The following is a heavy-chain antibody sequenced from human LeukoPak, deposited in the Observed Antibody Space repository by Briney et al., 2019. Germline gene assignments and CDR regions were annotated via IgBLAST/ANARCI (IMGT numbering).Heavy chain of an antibody. CDR1: GGTFSGYT. J-gene: IGHJ3*02. Sequence: ASVKVSCKASGGTFSGYTISWVRQAPGQGLEWMGWMNPNSGNTGYAQKFQGRVTITRNTSISTAYMELSSLRSEDTAVYYCARGRDFWSGYSTNDAFDIWGQGTMVTVSS. V-gene: IGHV1-8*03. CDR2: MNPNSGNT. CDR3: ARGRDFWSGYSTNDAFDI. D-gene: IGHD3-3*01.